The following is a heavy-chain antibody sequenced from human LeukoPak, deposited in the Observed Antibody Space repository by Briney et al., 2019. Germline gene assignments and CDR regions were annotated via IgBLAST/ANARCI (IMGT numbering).Heavy chain of an antibody. CDR2: INHSGST. CDR1: GGSFSGYY. J-gene: IGHJ3*02. CDR3: ATEIAVAGNDAFDI. D-gene: IGHD6-19*01. V-gene: IGHV4-34*01. Sequence: SETLSLTCAVYGGSFSGYYWSWIRQPPGRGLEWIGEINHSGSTNYNPSLKSRVTISVDTSKNQFSLKQSSVTAADTAVYYCATEIAVAGNDAFDIWGQGTMVTVSS.